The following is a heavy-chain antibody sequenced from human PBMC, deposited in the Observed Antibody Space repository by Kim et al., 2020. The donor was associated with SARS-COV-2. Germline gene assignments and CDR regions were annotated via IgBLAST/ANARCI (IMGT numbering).Heavy chain of an antibody. CDR1: GGSISSSSYY. CDR2: IYYSGST. V-gene: IGHV4-39*01. D-gene: IGHD6-6*01. Sequence: SETLSLTCTVSGGSISSSSYYWGWIRQPPGKGLEWIGSIYYSGSTYYNPSLKSRVTISVDTSKNQFSLKLSSVTAADTAVYYCADLAARADEYFQHWGQGTLVTVSS. J-gene: IGHJ1*01. CDR3: ADLAARADEYFQH.